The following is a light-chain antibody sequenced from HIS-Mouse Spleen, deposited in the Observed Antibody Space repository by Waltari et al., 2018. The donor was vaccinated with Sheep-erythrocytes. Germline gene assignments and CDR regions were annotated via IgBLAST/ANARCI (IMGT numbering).Light chain of an antibody. CDR2: DDS. CDR3: QVWDSSSDHVV. V-gene: IGLV3-21*02. Sequence: SYVLIQPPSVSVAPGQTARISCGGNNIGGKRVHWYQQKPGQAPVLVVYDDSDRPSGIPERFSGSNSGNTATLTISRVEAGDEADYYCQVWDSSSDHVVFGGGTKLTVL. J-gene: IGLJ2*01. CDR1: NIGGKR.